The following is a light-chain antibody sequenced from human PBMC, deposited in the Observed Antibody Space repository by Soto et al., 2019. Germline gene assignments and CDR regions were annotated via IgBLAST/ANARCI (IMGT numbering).Light chain of an antibody. V-gene: IGKV1-5*01. CDR1: QIISSW. J-gene: IGKJ1*01. Sequence: DIQMTQSPSTLSASVGDRVTITCRASQIISSWLAWYQQKPGKAPKLLIYDASSLESGVPSRFSGSGSGTEFTLTISSLQPDDFATYYCQQYNSYPCTFGQGTKVEIK. CDR3: QQYNSYPCT. CDR2: DAS.